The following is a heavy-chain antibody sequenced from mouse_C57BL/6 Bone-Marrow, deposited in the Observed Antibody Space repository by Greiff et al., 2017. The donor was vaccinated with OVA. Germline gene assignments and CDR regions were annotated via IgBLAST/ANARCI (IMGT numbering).Heavy chain of an antibody. Sequence: QVHVKQSGAELARPGASVKLSCKASGYTFTSYGISWVKQRTGQGLEWIGEIYPRSGNTYYNEKFKGKATLTADKSSSTAYMELRSLTSEDSAVYFCASYYSNYVYWYFDVWGTGTTVTVSS. CDR3: ASYYSNYVYWYFDV. D-gene: IGHD2-5*01. CDR1: GYTFTSYG. V-gene: IGHV1-81*01. J-gene: IGHJ1*03. CDR2: IYPRSGNT.